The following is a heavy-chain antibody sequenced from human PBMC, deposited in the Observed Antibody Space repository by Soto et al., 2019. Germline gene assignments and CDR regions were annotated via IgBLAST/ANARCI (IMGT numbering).Heavy chain of an antibody. V-gene: IGHV4-30-4*01. Sequence: PSETLSLTCTVSGGSISSGDYYWSLIRQPPGKGLEWIGYIYHGGITYYNPSLKSRLNISLDTSKNQFSLRLRSVSAADTAIYYCARQYGGYEYYFDNWGQGTLVTVYS. J-gene: IGHJ4*02. CDR2: IYHGGIT. CDR3: ARQYGGYEYYFDN. CDR1: GGSISSGDYY. D-gene: IGHD5-12*01.